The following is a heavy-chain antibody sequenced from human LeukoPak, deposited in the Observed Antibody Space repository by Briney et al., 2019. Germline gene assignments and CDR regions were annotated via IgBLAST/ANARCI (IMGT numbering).Heavy chain of an antibody. CDR1: GYTLTELS. CDR2: FDPEDGET. CDR3: ARVGSTSGYYYYYMDV. D-gene: IGHD2-2*01. J-gene: IGHJ6*03. Sequence: ASVKVSCKVSGYTLTELSMHWVRQAPGKGLEWMGGFDPEDGETIYAQKFQGRVTMTEDTSTDIAYMELSSLRSEDTAVYYCARVGSTSGYYYYYMDVWGKGTTVTVSS. V-gene: IGHV1-24*01.